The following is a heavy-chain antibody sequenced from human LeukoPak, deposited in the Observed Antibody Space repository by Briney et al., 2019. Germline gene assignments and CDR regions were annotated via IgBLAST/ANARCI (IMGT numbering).Heavy chain of an antibody. CDR2: ISVGGGST. D-gene: IGHD1-1*01. Sequence: GGSLRLSCAASGFTFDDYVMTWVRQAPGIGLEWVSTISVGGGSTYYADSVKGRFTISRDNSKNTLHLQMNSLRVGDTAVYYCVTRGTTGTKYLEHWGQGTLVTVSS. J-gene: IGHJ4*02. V-gene: IGHV3-23*01. CDR1: GFTFDDYV. CDR3: VTRGTTGTKYLEH.